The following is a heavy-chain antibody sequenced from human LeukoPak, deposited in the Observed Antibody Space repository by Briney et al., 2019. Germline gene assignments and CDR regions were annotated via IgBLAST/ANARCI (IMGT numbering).Heavy chain of an antibody. Sequence: GGSLRLSCAASGFTFNSYGMHWVRQAPGKGLEWVAFIRYDGSKSYFADSVKGRFALSRDNSKNTLYLQMSSLRPEDTAVYFCAKDGGSRSYFAFDIWRQGTMVTVSS. V-gene: IGHV3-30*02. CDR3: AKDGGSRSYFAFDI. CDR2: IRYDGSKS. CDR1: GFTFNSYG. J-gene: IGHJ3*02. D-gene: IGHD1-26*01.